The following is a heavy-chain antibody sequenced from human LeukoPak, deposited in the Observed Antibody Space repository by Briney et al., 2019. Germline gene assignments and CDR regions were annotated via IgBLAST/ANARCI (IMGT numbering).Heavy chain of an antibody. CDR1: GFTFSSYW. D-gene: IGHD4-17*01. V-gene: IGHV3-74*01. CDR3: ARAVDYGDYGVFYYYYMDV. J-gene: IGHJ6*03. CDR2: INSDGSST. Sequence: PGGSLRLSCAASGFTFSSYWMHWVRQAPGKGLVWVSRINSDGSSTSYADSVKGRFTISRDNAKNKLYLQMNSLRAEDTAVYYCARAVDYGDYGVFYYYYMDVWVKGTTVTVSS.